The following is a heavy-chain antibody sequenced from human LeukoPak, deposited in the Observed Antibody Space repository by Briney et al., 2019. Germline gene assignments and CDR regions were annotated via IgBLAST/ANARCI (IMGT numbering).Heavy chain of an antibody. CDR2: INAGNGNT. J-gene: IGHJ4*02. V-gene: IGHV1-3*01. CDR1: GFTFTSYA. Sequence: ASVKVSCKASGFTFTSYAMHWVRQAPGQRLEWMGWINAGNGNTKYSQKFQGRVTITRDTSASTAYMELSSLRSEDTAVYYCARAGGGGYNYRVFDYWGQGTLVTVSS. D-gene: IGHD5-24*01. CDR3: ARAGGGGYNYRVFDY.